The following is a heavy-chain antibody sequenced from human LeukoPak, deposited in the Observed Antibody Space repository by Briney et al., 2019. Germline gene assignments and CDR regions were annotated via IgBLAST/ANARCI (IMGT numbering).Heavy chain of an antibody. Sequence: TLSLTCAVSGGSISSSNWWSWVRQPPGKGLEWIGEIYHSGSTNYNPSLKSRVTISVDKSKNQFSLKLSSVTAADTTVYYCARDGASGSYYFYYWGQGTLVTVSS. CDR3: ARDGASGSYYFYY. J-gene: IGHJ4*02. D-gene: IGHD1-26*01. V-gene: IGHV4-4*02. CDR1: GGSISSSNW. CDR2: IYHSGST.